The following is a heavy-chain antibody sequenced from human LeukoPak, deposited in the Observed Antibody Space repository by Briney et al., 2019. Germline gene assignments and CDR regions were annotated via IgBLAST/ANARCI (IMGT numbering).Heavy chain of an antibody. Sequence: SVKVSCKASGYSFTRYFIHWVRQAPGQGLEWMGIIIPSDGSTSYAQKFQGRVTMTRDTSTSTVYMELSSLRSEDTAVYYCARGKVVTMVRGVIITYFDYWGQGTLVTVSS. J-gene: IGHJ4*02. CDR3: ARGKVVTMVRGVIITYFDY. CDR1: GYSFTRYF. D-gene: IGHD3-10*01. CDR2: IIPSDGST. V-gene: IGHV1-46*01.